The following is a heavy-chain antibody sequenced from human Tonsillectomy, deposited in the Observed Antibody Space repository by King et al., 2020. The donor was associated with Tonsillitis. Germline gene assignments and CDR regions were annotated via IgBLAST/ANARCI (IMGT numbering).Heavy chain of an antibody. J-gene: IGHJ6*02. Sequence: VQLVESGGGLVQPGGSLRLSCAAAGFTFSSYWMHWVRQAPGKGLVWVSRINSDGSSTNYADSVKGRFTISRDNAKNTLYLQMNSLRAEDTAVYYCAREGGDSGVLGGHYYYYYAMDIWGQGTTVTVSS. CDR3: AREGGDSGVLGGHYYYYYAMDI. D-gene: IGHD4-17*01. V-gene: IGHV3-74*01. CDR1: GFTFSSYW. CDR2: INSDGSST.